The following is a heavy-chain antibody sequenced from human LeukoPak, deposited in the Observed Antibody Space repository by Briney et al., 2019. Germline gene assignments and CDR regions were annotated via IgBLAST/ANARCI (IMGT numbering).Heavy chain of an antibody. CDR1: GFTFSSYA. D-gene: IGHD4-23*01. CDR2: ISGSGGST. V-gene: IGHV3-23*01. Sequence: PGGSLRLSCAASGFTFSSYAMSWVRQVPGKGLEWVSTISGSGGSTYYADSVKGRFTISRDNSKNTLYLQINSLRAEDTAVYYCARGFLGGNPWDYGMDVWGQGTRVTVSS. J-gene: IGHJ6*02. CDR3: ARGFLGGNPWDYGMDV.